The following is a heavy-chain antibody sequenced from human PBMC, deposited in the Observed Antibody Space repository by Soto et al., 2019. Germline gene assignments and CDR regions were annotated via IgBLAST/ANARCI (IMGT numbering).Heavy chain of an antibody. J-gene: IGHJ5*02. D-gene: IGHD6-13*01. V-gene: IGHV1-2*04. CDR2: INPNSGGT. CDR1: GYTFTGYY. Sequence: QVQLVQSGAEVKKPGASVKVSCKASGYTFTGYYMHWVRQAPGQGLEWMGWINPNSGGTNYAQKFQGWFTMTRDTSISTAYMELSRLRSDDTAVYYCVAAADPGTGWFDPWGQGTLVTVSS. CDR3: VAAADPGTGWFDP.